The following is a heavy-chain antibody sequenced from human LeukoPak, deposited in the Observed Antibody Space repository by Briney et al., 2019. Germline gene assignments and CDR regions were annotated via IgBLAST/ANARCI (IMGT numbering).Heavy chain of an antibody. J-gene: IGHJ4*02. V-gene: IGHV3-23*01. CDR3: AKNSSSWYSG. D-gene: IGHD6-13*01. CDR2: ISGSGGST. Sequence: GGSLRLSCAASGPTFSSYAMSWVRQAPGKGLEWVSAISGSGGSTSYADSVKGRFTISRDNSKNTLYLQMNSLRAEDTAVYFCAKNSSSWYSGWGQGTLVTVSS. CDR1: GPTFSSYA.